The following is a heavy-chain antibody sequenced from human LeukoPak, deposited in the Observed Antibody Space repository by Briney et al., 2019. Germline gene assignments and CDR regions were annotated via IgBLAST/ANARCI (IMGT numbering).Heavy chain of an antibody. Sequence: ASMKVSCKSSGFTFTDYYIHWVRQAPGQGLEWMGYIGPHSSATSSPQEFQGRVTMTKDTSMSTAYMELTRLTSDDTAVYYCAREGNGLLSKDFDYWGQGTLVAVSS. V-gene: IGHV1-2*02. D-gene: IGHD4-23*01. J-gene: IGHJ4*02. CDR2: IGPHSSAT. CDR3: AREGNGLLSKDFDY. CDR1: GFTFTDYY.